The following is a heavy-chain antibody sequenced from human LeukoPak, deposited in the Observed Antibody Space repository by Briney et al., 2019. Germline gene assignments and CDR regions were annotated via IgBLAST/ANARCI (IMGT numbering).Heavy chain of an antibody. CDR2: ITNSGYTM. CDR3: ARSRARIAAAVYYFDY. Sequence: GGSLRLSCAAAGFTFDDYFMGWVRQAPGQGLGWVSYITNSGYTMYYADSVRGRFTISKDNTKNSLYLHMSGLRAEDTAVYYCARSRARIAAAVYYFDYWGQGTPVTVS. V-gene: IGHV3-11*01. J-gene: IGHJ4*02. D-gene: IGHD6-13*01. CDR1: GFTFDDYF.